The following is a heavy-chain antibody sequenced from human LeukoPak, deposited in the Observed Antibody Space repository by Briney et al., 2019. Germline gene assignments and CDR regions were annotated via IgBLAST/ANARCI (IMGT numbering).Heavy chain of an antibody. CDR3: ARDNRARNIGWFDP. CDR1: GFTFSSYA. Sequence: GGSLRLSCAASGFTFSSYAMHWVRQAPGKGLEWVAVISYDGSNKYYADSVKGRFTISRDNSKNTLYLQMNSLRAEDTAVYYCARDNRARNIGWFDPWGQGTLVTVSS. D-gene: IGHD2/OR15-2a*01. J-gene: IGHJ5*02. CDR2: ISYDGSNK. V-gene: IGHV3-30-3*01.